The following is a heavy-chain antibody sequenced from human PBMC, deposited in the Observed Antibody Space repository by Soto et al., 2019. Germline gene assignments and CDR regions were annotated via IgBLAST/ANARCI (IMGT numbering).Heavy chain of an antibody. V-gene: IGHV3-30-3*01. D-gene: IGHD6-19*01. J-gene: IGHJ4*02. CDR3: ARDLILAVAGPESDY. CDR1: GFTFSSYA. CDR2: ISYDGSNK. Sequence: GGSLRLSCAASGFTFSSYAMHWVRQAPGKGLEWVAVISYDGSNKYYADSVKGRFTISRDNSKNTLYLQMNSLRAEDTAVYYCARDLILAVAGPESDYWGQGTLVTVSS.